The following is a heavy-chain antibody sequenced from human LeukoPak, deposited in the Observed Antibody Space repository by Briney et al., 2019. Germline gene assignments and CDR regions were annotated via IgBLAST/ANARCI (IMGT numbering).Heavy chain of an antibody. CDR3: ARVRSIYYDSSGYYPRSSYYFDY. Sequence: ASVKVSCKASGYTFTGYYMHWVRQAPGQGLEWMGWINPNSGGTNYAQKFQGRVTMTRDTSISTAYMELSRLRSDDTAVYYCARVRSIYYDSSGYYPRSSYYFDYWGQGTLVTVSS. V-gene: IGHV1-2*02. D-gene: IGHD3-22*01. CDR1: GYTFTGYY. CDR2: INPNSGGT. J-gene: IGHJ4*02.